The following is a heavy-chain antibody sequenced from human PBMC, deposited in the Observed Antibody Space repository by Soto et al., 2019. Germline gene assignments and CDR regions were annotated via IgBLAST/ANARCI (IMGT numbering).Heavy chain of an antibody. CDR2: ISSSSSTI. CDR3: ASYQVVITASYDAFDI. V-gene: IGHV3-48*02. Sequence: GGSLRLSCAASGFTFSSYSMNWVRQAPGKGLEWVSYISSSSSTIYYADSVKGRFTIYRDNAKNSLYLQMNSLRDGDTAVYYCASYQVVITASYDAFDIWGQGTMVTVSS. CDR1: GFTFSSYS. J-gene: IGHJ3*02. D-gene: IGHD3-22*01.